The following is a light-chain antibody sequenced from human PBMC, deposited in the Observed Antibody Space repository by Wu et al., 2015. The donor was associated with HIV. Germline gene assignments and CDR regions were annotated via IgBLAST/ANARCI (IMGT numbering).Light chain of an antibody. CDR2: AAS. V-gene: IGKV1-39*01. J-gene: IGKJ1*01. CDR3: QQSYITPPT. CDR1: ESIRSY. Sequence: DIQMTQSPSSLSAYIGDRVTITCRASESIRSYVNWYHQKPGKAPKFLIYAASSLQTGVPSRFIGSGSGTDFTLTISSLQPEDFGTYFCQQSYITPPTFGQGTKVELK.